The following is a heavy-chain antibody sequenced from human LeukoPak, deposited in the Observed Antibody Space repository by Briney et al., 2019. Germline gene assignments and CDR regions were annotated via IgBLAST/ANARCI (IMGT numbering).Heavy chain of an antibody. D-gene: IGHD6-19*01. Sequence: SETLSLTCTVSGGPISGSVTWGWVRQPPGKGLEWIGNVHHDGRTAPNPSLKRRVTMSLDTSTNQFSLKLNSVTATDTALYYCARVVTAAGLALWGRGILVTISS. CDR3: ARVVTAAGLAL. J-gene: IGHJ4*02. V-gene: IGHV4-39*07. CDR2: VHHDGRT. CDR1: GGPISGSVT.